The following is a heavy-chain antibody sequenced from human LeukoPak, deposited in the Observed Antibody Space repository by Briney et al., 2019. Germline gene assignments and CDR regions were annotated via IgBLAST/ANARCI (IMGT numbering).Heavy chain of an antibody. Sequence: SETLSLTCTVSGGSISSSSYYWGWIRQPPGKGLEWIGSIYYSGSTYYNPSLKSRVTISVDTSKNQFSLKLSSLTAADTAVYYCARGSDDFWSGYFRLGWFDPWGQGTLVTVSS. CDR1: GGSISSSSYY. D-gene: IGHD3-3*01. CDR3: ARGSDDFWSGYFRLGWFDP. J-gene: IGHJ5*02. CDR2: IYYSGST. V-gene: IGHV4-39*07.